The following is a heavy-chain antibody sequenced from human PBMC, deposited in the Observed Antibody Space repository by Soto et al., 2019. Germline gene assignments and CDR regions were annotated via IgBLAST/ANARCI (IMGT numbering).Heavy chain of an antibody. V-gene: IGHV3-23*01. D-gene: IGHD6-13*01. CDR3: AKDRIAAAGILWFDP. J-gene: IGHJ5*02. CDR1: GFTFSSYA. CDR2: ISGSGGST. Sequence: GGSLRLSCAASGFTFSSYAMSWVRQAPGKGLEWVSAISGSGGSTYYADSVKGRFTISRHNSKNTLYLQMNSLRAEDTAVYYCAKDRIAAAGILWFDPWGQGTLVTVSS.